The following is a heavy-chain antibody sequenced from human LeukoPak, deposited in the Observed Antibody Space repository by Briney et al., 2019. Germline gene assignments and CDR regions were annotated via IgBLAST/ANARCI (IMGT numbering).Heavy chain of an antibody. CDR2: INSDGSST. CDR1: GSTFSSYW. V-gene: IGHV3-74*01. D-gene: IGHD4-17*01. CDR3: ARDSLYGDYLD. J-gene: IGHJ4*02. Sequence: GGSLRLSCAASGSTFSSYWMHWVRQAPGKGLVWVSRINSDGSSTSYADSVKGRFTISRDNAKNTLYLQMNSLRAEDTAVYYCARDSLYGDYLDWGQGTLVTVSS.